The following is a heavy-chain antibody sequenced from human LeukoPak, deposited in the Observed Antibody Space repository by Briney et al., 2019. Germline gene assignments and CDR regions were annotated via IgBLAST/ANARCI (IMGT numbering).Heavy chain of an antibody. Sequence: GASVKVSCKASGYTFTGYYMHWVRQAPGQGLEWMGWINPNSGGTNYAQKFQGRVTMTRDTSISTAYMELSRLRSDDTAVYYCARETLGENYYDSSGDAFDIWGQGTMVTVSS. J-gene: IGHJ3*02. CDR2: INPNSGGT. CDR1: GYTFTGYY. CDR3: ARETLGENYYDSSGDAFDI. V-gene: IGHV1-2*02. D-gene: IGHD3-22*01.